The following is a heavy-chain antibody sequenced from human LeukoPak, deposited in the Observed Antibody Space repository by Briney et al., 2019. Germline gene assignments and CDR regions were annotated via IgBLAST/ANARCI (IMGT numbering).Heavy chain of an antibody. CDR2: INHSGST. CDR3: AREQGYCTNGVCYTAFDY. V-gene: IGHV4-34*01. Sequence: PSETLSLTCAVYGGSFSGYYWSWIRQPPGKGLEWIGEINHSGSTNYNPSPKSRVTISVDTSKNQFSLKLSSVTAADTAVYYCAREQGYCTNGVCYTAFDYWGQGTLVTVSS. D-gene: IGHD2-8*01. J-gene: IGHJ4*02. CDR1: GGSFSGYY.